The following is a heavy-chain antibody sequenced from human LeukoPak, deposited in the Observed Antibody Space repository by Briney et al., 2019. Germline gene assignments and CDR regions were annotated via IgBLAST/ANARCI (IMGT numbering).Heavy chain of an antibody. V-gene: IGHV1-69*05. CDR2: IIPIFGTA. CDR3: ARDVPIYGSGSPRTKFDP. J-gene: IGHJ5*02. Sequence: ASVKVSCKASGGTFSSYAISWVRQAPGQGLEWMGGIIPIFGTANYAQKFQGRVTITTDESTSTAYTELSSLRSEDTAVYYCARDVPIYGSGSPRTKFDPWGQGTLVTVSS. CDR1: GGTFSSYA. D-gene: IGHD3-10*01.